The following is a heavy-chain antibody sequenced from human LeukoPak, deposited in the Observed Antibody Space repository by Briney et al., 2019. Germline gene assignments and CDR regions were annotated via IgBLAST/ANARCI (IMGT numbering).Heavy chain of an antibody. CDR3: ASPTLRSLGAFDI. V-gene: IGHV4-39*01. Sequence: SETLSLTCTVSGGSISSGGYYWGWIHQPPGKGLEWIGSIYYSGSTYYNPSLKSRVTISVYTSKNQFSLKLSSVTAADTAVYYCASPTLRSLGAFDIWGQGTMVTVSS. D-gene: IGHD3-3*01. J-gene: IGHJ3*02. CDR1: GGSISSGGYY. CDR2: IYYSGST.